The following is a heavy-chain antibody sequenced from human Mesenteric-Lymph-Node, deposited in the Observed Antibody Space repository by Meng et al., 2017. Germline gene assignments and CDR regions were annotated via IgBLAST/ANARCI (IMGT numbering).Heavy chain of an antibody. V-gene: IGHV1-18*01. J-gene: IGHJ4*02. CDR3: ANRGNPYLDC. CDR1: GYTFTSYG. Sequence: VQLVQSGAEVKKPGASVKVSCKASGYTFTSYGISWVRQAPGQGLEWMGWISAYDGDTKYAQNLQGRLTMTTDTSTSTAYMELRSLKSDDTAVYYCANRGNPYLDCWGQGTLVTVSS. CDR2: ISAYDGDT.